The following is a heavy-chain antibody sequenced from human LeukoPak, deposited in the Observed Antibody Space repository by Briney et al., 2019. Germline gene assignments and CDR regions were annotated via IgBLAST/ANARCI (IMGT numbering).Heavy chain of an antibody. V-gene: IGHV4-59*11. CDR3: ARLRYCSSTSCFAFDI. CDR2: IYYSGST. D-gene: IGHD2-2*01. J-gene: IGHJ3*02. CDR1: GGSISSHY. Sequence: NPSETLSLTCTVSGGSISSHYWSWIRQPPGKGLEWIGYIYYSGSTNYNPSLKSRVTISVDTSKNQFSLKLSSVTAADTAVYYCARLRYCSSTSCFAFDIWGQGTMVTVSS.